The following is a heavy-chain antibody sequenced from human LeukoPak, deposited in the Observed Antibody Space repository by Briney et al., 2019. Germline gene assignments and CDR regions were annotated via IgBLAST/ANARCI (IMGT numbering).Heavy chain of an antibody. CDR2: IYYSGST. CDR3: ARAPYSSYYYYGMDV. V-gene: IGHV4-59*01. D-gene: IGHD3-22*01. Sequence: SETLSLTCTVSGGSISNYYWSWIRQPPGKGLEWIGYIYYSGSTNYNPSLKSRVTISVDTSKNQFSLKLSSVTAADTAVYYCARAPYSSYYYYGMDVWGQGTTVTVSS. CDR1: GGSISNYY. J-gene: IGHJ6*02.